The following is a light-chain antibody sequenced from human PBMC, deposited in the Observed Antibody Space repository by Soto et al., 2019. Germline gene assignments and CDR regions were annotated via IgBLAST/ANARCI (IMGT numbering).Light chain of an antibody. Sequence: EIVLTQPPATPSLSPGERATLSCRASQSVSSYLAWYQQKPGQAPRLLIYDASNRATGIPARFSGSGSGTDFTLTISSLEPEDFAVYYCQQRSKWPPVLTFGGGTKVEIK. CDR3: QQRSKWPPVLT. J-gene: IGKJ4*01. V-gene: IGKV3-11*01. CDR1: QSVSSY. CDR2: DAS.